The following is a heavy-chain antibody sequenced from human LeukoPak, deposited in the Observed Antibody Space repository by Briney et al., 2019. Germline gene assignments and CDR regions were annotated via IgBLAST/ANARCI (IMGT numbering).Heavy chain of an antibody. V-gene: IGHV4-34*01. J-gene: IGHJ4*02. CDR3: ARGQDRAKQGY. CDR2: IHPSGSI. Sequence: SETLSLTCAVYIDSFSNYHWTWIRQPPGKGLEWIGEIHPSGSISYNPSLNSRVTISVDTSKNQFSLRLSSVTAADTALYYCARGQDRAKQGYWGQGTLVIVSS. D-gene: IGHD5-18*01. CDR1: IDSFSNYH.